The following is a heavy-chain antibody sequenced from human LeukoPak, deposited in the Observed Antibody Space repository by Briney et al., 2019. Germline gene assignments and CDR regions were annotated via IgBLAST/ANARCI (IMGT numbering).Heavy chain of an antibody. D-gene: IGHD2-2*01. CDR1: GFTFSNFA. V-gene: IGHV3-21*01. CDR2: ISSSSSYI. CDR3: ARTCSSTSCYFGGYYGMDV. Sequence: PGGSLRLSCAASGFTFSNFAMNWVRQAPGKGLEWVSSISSSSSYIYYADSVKGRFTISRDNAKNSLYLQMNSLRAEDTAVYYCARTCSSTSCYFGGYYGMDVWGQGTTVTVSS. J-gene: IGHJ6*02.